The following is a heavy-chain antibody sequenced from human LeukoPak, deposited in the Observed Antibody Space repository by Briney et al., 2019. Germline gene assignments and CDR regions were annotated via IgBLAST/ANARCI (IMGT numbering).Heavy chain of an antibody. CDR2: IYYSGST. CDR1: GGSISSYY. J-gene: IGHJ4*02. Sequence: SETLSLTCTASGGSISSYYWSWIRQAPGKGLEWIGYIYYSGSTNYNPSLKSRVTISVDTTTNQFPLMLSSVTAADTAVYYCARSQRDGYNTFFDYWGQGTLVTVSS. V-gene: IGHV4-59*01. CDR3: ARSQRDGYNTFFDY. D-gene: IGHD5-24*01.